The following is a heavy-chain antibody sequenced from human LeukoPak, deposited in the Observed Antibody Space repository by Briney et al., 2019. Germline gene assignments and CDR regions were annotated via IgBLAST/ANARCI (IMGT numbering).Heavy chain of an antibody. CDR1: GFTIANHG. CDR3: AKDWGSSGWYNWFDP. J-gene: IGHJ5*02. Sequence: GGSLRLSCAVSGFTIANHGMHWVRQAPGKGLEWVAMISHDGAAVYYGDSVKGRLTISRDNSNNTLYLQMNSLRVEDTAVYYCAKDWGSSGWYNWFDPWGQGTLVTVSS. CDR2: ISHDGAAV. V-gene: IGHV3-30*18. D-gene: IGHD6-19*01.